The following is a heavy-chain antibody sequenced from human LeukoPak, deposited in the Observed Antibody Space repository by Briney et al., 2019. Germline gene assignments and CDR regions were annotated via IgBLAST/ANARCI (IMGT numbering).Heavy chain of an antibody. CDR2: SDGGGSST. V-gene: IGHV3-74*01. CDR3: ARGPGSSGGAYVGDY. D-gene: IGHD3-22*01. J-gene: IGHJ4*01. CDR1: GFTFSNYW. Sequence: GGSLRLSCAASGFTFSNYWMHWVRQDPGKWLVWVSRSDGGGSSTSYADSVKGRFSISRDNAKSILYLQMNSLRAEDTAVYYCARGPGSSGGAYVGDYWGHGTLVIVSS.